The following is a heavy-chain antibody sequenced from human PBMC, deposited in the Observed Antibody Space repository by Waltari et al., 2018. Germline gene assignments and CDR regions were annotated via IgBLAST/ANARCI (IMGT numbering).Heavy chain of an antibody. CDR1: GGTFSSYT. CDR3: ARDDGRSGCTTAYDAFDI. V-gene: IGHV1-69*08. CDR2: IIPILGIA. D-gene: IGHD1-26*01. Sequence: QVQLVQSGAEVKKPGSSVKVSCKASGGTFSSYTISWVRQAPGQGLEWMGRIIPILGIANYAQKFQGRVTITADKSTSTAYMELSSLRSEDTAVYYCARDDGRSGCTTAYDAFDIWGQGTMVTVSS. J-gene: IGHJ3*02.